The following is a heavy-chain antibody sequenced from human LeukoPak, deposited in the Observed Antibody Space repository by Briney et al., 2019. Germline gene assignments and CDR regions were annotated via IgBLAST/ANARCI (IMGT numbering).Heavy chain of an antibody. CDR2: IYSGGST. J-gene: IGHJ6*03. CDR3: ARDYRRTTYYYGSGSYRPRSPYYYYMDV. V-gene: IGHV3-66*01. Sequence: GGSLRLSCVVSGFTFSSYGMTWVRQAPGKGLEWVSVIYSGGSTYYADSVKGRFTISRDNSKNTLYLQMNSLRAEDTAVYYCARDYRRTTYYYGSGSYRPRSPYYYYMDVWGKGTTVTISS. CDR1: GFTFSSYG. D-gene: IGHD3-10*01.